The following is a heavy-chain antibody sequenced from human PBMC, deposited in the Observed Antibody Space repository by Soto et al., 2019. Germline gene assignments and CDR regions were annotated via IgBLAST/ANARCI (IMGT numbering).Heavy chain of an antibody. D-gene: IGHD3-10*01. V-gene: IGHV3-33*01. CDR1: GFTFSSYG. J-gene: IGHJ4*02. CDR2: IWYDGSKK. CDR3: GAGAYFFDY. Sequence: QVQLVESGGGVVQPGRSLRLSCAASGFTFSSYGMQWVRQAPGKGLEWVAVIWYDGSKKYYADSVKGRFTISRDNSKNTLFLQMNSLRDEATGLYYCGAGAYFFDYWGQGTLVTVSS.